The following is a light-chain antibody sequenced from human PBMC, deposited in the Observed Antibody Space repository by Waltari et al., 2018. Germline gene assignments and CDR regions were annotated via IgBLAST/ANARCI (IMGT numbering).Light chain of an antibody. CDR2: DRN. V-gene: IGLV1-44*01. Sequence: QSVLTQPPSASGTPGQRVTISCSGTSSNVGGRTVHWYHQVPGTAPKLLINDRNRRASGVPDRFAGSKSGTSASLAISGLQSEDEADYFCAVWDARLNGPVFGGGTKVTVL. CDR3: AVWDARLNGPV. J-gene: IGLJ2*01. CDR1: SSNVGGRT.